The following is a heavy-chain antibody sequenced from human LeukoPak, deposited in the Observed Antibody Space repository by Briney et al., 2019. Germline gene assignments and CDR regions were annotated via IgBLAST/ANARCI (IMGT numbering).Heavy chain of an antibody. D-gene: IGHD6-19*01. CDR3: AKDAQWLTTYYYYYMDV. CDR2: ISYDGSNK. V-gene: IGHV3-30*18. CDR1: GFTFSSYG. J-gene: IGHJ6*03. Sequence: GGSLRLSCAASGFTFSSYGMHWVRQAPGKGLEWVAVISYDGSNKDYADSAKGRFTISRDNSKNTLYLQMNSLRAEDTAVYYCAKDAQWLTTYYYYYMDVWGKGTTVTVSS.